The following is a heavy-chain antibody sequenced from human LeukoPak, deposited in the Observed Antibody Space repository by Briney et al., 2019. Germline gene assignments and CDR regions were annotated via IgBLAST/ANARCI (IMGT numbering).Heavy chain of an antibody. D-gene: IGHD3-22*01. CDR2: ISSSGSTI. CDR3: ARGHDSSGWYFQH. CDR1: GFTFSSYE. V-gene: IGHV3-48*03. J-gene: IGHJ1*01. Sequence: GGSLRLSCAASGFTFSSYEMNWVRQAPGKGLEWVSYISSSGSTIYYADSVKGRSTISRDNAKNSVYLQMNSLRAEDTAVYYCARGHDSSGWYFQHWGQGTLVTVSS.